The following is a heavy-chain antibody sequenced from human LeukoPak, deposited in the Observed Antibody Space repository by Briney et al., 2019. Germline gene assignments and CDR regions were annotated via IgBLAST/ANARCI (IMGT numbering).Heavy chain of an antibody. D-gene: IGHD3-22*01. CDR3: ASQYDSSGYYLTPPDY. J-gene: IGHJ4*02. V-gene: IGHV4-61*02. Sequence: SQTLSLTCTVSGGSINSGSYYWSWIRQPAGKGLEWIGRIYTSGSTNYNPSLKSRVTISVDTSKNQFSLKLSSVTAADTAVYYCASQYDSSGYYLTPPDYWGQGTLVTVSS. CDR1: GGSINSGSYY. CDR2: IYTSGST.